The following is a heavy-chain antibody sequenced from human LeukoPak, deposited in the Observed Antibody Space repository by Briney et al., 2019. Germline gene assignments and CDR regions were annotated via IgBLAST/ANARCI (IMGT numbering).Heavy chain of an antibody. D-gene: IGHD3-10*01. V-gene: IGHV3-15*01. CDR3: THYYGSGLFDY. J-gene: IGHJ4*02. CDR1: GFTFSNAW. Sequence: PGGSLRLSCAASGFTFSNAWMSWVRQAPGKGLEWVGRIKSKTDGGTIDYAAPVRGRFTISRDESRNTLYLQMNSLETEDTAVYYCTHYYGSGLFDYWGQGTLVTVSS. CDR2: IKSKTDGGTI.